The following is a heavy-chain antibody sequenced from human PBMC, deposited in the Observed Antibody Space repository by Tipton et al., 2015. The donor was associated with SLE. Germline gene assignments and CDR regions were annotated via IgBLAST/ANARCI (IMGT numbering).Heavy chain of an antibody. CDR1: GGSFSDYY. CDR2: VYRTA. Sequence: TLSLTCDVSGGSFSDYYWTWIRQSPVKGLEWIGIVYRTAYYNPSLKSRVTVSVETSKNEVSLKLNSVTASDTAVYYCVSGVGNTGRFHYWGQGALVPVSS. CDR3: VSGVGNTGRFHY. V-gene: IGHV4-34*01. J-gene: IGHJ4*02. D-gene: IGHD1-14*01.